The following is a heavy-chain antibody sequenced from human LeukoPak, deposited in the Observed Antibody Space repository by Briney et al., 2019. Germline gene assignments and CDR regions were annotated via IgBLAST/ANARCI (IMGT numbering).Heavy chain of an antibody. Sequence: GGSLRLSCAASGFTFSSYWMNWVRQAPGKGLEWVSGISASGGSTYYADSLKGRFTISRDNSKNTHYLQMNSLRAEDTGVYYCAKDGSAFPRYFDFWGQGTLVTVSS. D-gene: IGHD2-2*03. CDR1: GFTFSSYW. CDR3: AKDGSAFPRYFDF. V-gene: IGHV3-23*01. J-gene: IGHJ4*02. CDR2: ISASGGST.